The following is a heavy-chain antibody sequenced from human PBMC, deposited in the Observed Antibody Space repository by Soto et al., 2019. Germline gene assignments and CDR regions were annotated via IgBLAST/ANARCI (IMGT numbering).Heavy chain of an antibody. D-gene: IGHD2-2*01. CDR3: AKDSDQLLFDYYYYGMDV. Sequence: GGSLRLSCEASGFTFSKFGIHWVRQAPGKGLEWVAVVSYDGSFKYYADSVKDRFTISRDNSKNTLYLQMNSLRPEDTALYYCAKDSDQLLFDYYYYGMDVWGQGTTVTVSS. V-gene: IGHV3-30*18. J-gene: IGHJ6*02. CDR2: VSYDGSFK. CDR1: GFTFSKFG.